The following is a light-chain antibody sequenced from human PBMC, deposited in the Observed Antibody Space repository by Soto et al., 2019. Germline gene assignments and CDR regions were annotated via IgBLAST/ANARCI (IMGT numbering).Light chain of an antibody. CDR1: ETVRRDY. Sequence: EIVLTQSPGTLSLSPGERATLSCRASETVRRDYLAWYQQKPGQAPRLLIYAASSRATGIPDRFSGSGSGTDFTLTINRLEPEDLAVYYCQQYVTSLTFGGGTKVEIK. V-gene: IGKV3-20*01. J-gene: IGKJ4*01. CDR3: QQYVTSLT. CDR2: AAS.